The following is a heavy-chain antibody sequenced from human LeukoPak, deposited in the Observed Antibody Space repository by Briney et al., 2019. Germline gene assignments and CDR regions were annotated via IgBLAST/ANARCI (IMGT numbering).Heavy chain of an antibody. J-gene: IGHJ4*02. D-gene: IGHD4-23*01. CDR3: AREFGHCYGDNCFYFFDT. V-gene: IGHV1-18*01. CDR1: GYTFTSYG. Sequence: ASVKVSCKASGYTFTSYGINWVRQAPGQGLEWMGWISAYNGNTNYAQKVQGRVTMTTDTSTSTAYMELRSLRSDDTAVYYCAREFGHCYGDNCFYFFDTWGQGFRVTVSS. CDR2: ISAYNGNT.